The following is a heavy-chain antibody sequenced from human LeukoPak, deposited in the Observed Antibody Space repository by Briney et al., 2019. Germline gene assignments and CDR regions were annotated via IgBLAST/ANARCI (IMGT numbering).Heavy chain of an antibody. CDR1: GFTFSSYS. Sequence: GGSLRLSCAASGFTFSSYSMNWVRQTPGKGLEWVSSISSSSSYINYADSVKGRFTISRDNAKNSLYLQMNSLRAEDTAVYYCARDLRSSGYYAFDYWGQGILVTVSS. V-gene: IGHV3-21*01. CDR2: ISSSSSYI. J-gene: IGHJ4*02. CDR3: ARDLRSSGYYAFDY. D-gene: IGHD3-22*01.